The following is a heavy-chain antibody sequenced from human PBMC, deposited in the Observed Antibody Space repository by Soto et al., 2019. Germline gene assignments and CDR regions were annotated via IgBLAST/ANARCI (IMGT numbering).Heavy chain of an antibody. Sequence: QVQLVQSGAEVKKPGASVKVSCKASGYTFTSYGISWVRQAPGQGREWMGWISAYNGNTNYAQKLQCRVTMTTDTSTSTAYMELRSLRSDYTAVYYCARDRVTIFGVVDYYYGMDVWGQGTTVTVSS. CDR1: GYTFTSYG. V-gene: IGHV1-18*04. D-gene: IGHD3-3*01. CDR2: ISAYNGNT. CDR3: ARDRVTIFGVVDYYYGMDV. J-gene: IGHJ6*02.